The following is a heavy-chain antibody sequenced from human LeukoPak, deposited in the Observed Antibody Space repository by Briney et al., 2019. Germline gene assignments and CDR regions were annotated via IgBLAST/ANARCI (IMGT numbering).Heavy chain of an antibody. CDR3: ARDGDKNSWYWMNYYFED. J-gene: IGHJ4*02. CDR2: IYYSGST. CDR1: GGFISSYY. Sequence: SETLSLTCTVSGGFISSYYWSWIRQPPGKGLEWIGYIYYSGSTNYNPSLKSRVTISVDTSKNQFSLKLSSVTAADTAVYYCARDGDKNSWYWMNYYFEDWGQGTLVTVSS. D-gene: IGHD6-13*01. V-gene: IGHV4-59*12.